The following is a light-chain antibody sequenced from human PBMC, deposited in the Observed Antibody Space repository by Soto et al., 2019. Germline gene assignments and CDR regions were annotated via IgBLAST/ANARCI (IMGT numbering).Light chain of an antibody. V-gene: IGKV3-20*01. CDR3: QQYDTYSPRLA. CDR2: AAS. Sequence: EIVLTQSPGTLSMSPGERATLSCRASQSVSNNYLAWYQQKPGQAPRLLIFAASIRATGIPDRFSGSGSGTDFTLTISRMEPEDFAMYYCQQYDTYSPRLAFGGGTTVEIK. J-gene: IGKJ4*01. CDR1: QSVSNNY.